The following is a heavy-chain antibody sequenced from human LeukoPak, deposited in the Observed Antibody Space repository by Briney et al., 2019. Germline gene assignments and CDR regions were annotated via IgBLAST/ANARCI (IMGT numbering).Heavy chain of an antibody. V-gene: IGHV4-34*01. D-gene: IGHD3-3*01. CDR3: AREQGHYDFWSGCSRPHWFYP. J-gene: IGHJ5*02. CDR2: INHSGST. Sequence: SETLSLTCAVSGGSFSGYYWSWIRQPPGKGLEWIGEINHSGSTNYNPSLKSRVTISVDTSKNQFSLKLSSVTAADTAVYYCAREQGHYDFWSGCSRPHWFYPWGQGTLVTVSS. CDR1: GGSFSGYY.